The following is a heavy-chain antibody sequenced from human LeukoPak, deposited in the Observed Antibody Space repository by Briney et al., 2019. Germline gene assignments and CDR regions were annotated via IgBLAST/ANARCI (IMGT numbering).Heavy chain of an antibody. CDR2: INHSGST. D-gene: IGHD6-6*01. CDR1: GGSFSGYY. J-gene: IGHJ4*02. V-gene: IGHV4-34*01. Sequence: SETLSLTCAVYGGSFSGYYWSWIRQPPVKALEWIGEINHSGSTNYNPSLKSRVTISVDTSKNQFSLKLSSVTAADTAVYYCARFCSSGGHYVDYWGQGTLVTVSS. CDR3: ARFCSSGGHYVDY.